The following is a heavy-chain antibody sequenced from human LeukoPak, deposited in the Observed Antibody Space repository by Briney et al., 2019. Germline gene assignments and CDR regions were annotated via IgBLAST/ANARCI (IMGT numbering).Heavy chain of an antibody. D-gene: IGHD2-2*01. Sequence: GGSLRLSCAASGFTFSSYSMNWVRQAPGKGLEWISYIGISSGNTKYADSVKGRFTISGDKAKNTVYLQMNSLRVEDTAVYYCARDTKYAFDNWGQGTLVTVSS. V-gene: IGHV3-48*01. J-gene: IGHJ4*02. CDR2: IGISSGNT. CDR1: GFTFSSYS. CDR3: ARDTKYAFDN.